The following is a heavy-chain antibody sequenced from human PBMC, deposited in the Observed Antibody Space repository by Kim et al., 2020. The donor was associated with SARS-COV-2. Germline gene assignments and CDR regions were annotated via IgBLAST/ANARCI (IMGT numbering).Heavy chain of an antibody. CDR3: ARDRLVGGNRYFDY. CDR2: IWYDGSNK. J-gene: IGHJ4*02. CDR1: GFTFSNYG. Sequence: GGSLRLSCAVSGFTFSNYGMHWVRQAPGKGLEWVAVIWYDGSNKYYADSVKGRFTISRDISKNTLDLQMNSLRAEDTAVYYCARDRLVGGNRYFDYWGQGALVTVSA. D-gene: IGHD1-26*01. V-gene: IGHV3-33*01.